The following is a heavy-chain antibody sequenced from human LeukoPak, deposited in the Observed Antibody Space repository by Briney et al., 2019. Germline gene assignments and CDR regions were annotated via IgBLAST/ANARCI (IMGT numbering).Heavy chain of an antibody. CDR3: TRADTGRLHGLDI. V-gene: IGHV3-23*01. Sequence: PGGSLRLSCAASGFTFSNYAMSWVRQAPGKGLEWVSAISSSGGYTYYADSVKGRFTISRDNSKNTLYLQMNSLRDEDTAVYYCTRADTGRLHGLDIWGQGTRVTVSS. CDR2: ISSSGGYT. J-gene: IGHJ3*02. D-gene: IGHD5-18*01. CDR1: GFTFSNYA.